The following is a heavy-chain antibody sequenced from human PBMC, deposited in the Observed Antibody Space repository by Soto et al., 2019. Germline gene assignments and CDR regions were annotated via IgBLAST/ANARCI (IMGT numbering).Heavy chain of an antibody. J-gene: IGHJ6*02. CDR2: ISYDGSDK. CDR1: RFSHSSYA. D-gene: IGHD3-3*01. CDR3: AKERESGNPTNGMDV. V-gene: IGHV3-30*18. Sequence: GGSLRLSCSAARFSHSSYAIHWVRQAPGKGLEWVAIISYDGSDKFYGDSVKGRFTISRDNPSNTVFLQMNSLRAEDTAVYYCAKERESGNPTNGMDVWGQGTTVTVSS.